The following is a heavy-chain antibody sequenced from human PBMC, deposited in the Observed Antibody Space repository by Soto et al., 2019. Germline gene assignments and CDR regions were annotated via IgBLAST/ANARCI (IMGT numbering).Heavy chain of an antibody. CDR2: IYWNDDK. D-gene: IGHD3-22*01. CDR1: GFSLSTSGVG. Sequence: SGPTLVNPTQTLTLTYTFSGFSLSTSGVGVGWIRQPPGKALEWLALIYWNDDKRYSPSLKSRLTITKDTSKNQVVLTMTNMDPVDTATYYCAHRRYYYDSSGYYDAFDIWGQGTMVTASS. J-gene: IGHJ3*02. CDR3: AHRRYYYDSSGYYDAFDI. V-gene: IGHV2-5*01.